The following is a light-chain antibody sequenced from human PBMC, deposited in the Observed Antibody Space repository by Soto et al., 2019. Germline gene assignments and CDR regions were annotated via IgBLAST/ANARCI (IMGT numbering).Light chain of an antibody. CDR2: GAS. V-gene: IGKV3-20*01. CDR3: QQYGSSGT. Sequence: EIVLTQSPGTLSLSPGERATRSCRASQSVSSSYLAWYQQKPGQAPRLLIYGASNRATGIPDRFTGSGSGTDFTLTISRLEPEDFAVYYCQQYGSSGTFVQETKVDIK. J-gene: IGKJ1*01. CDR1: QSVSSSY.